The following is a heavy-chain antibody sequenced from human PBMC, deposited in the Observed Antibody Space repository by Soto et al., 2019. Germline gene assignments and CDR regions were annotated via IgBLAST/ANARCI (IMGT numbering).Heavy chain of an antibody. V-gene: IGHV3-11*05. J-gene: IGHJ6*02. CDR2: ISGTSHDT. CDR1: GFTFSNFY. CDR3: AGSGGTCSSAGCYYYAMDV. Sequence: QVQLVESGGGLVKPGGSLRLSCAASGFTFSNFYMSWVRQAPGKGLEWVSYISGTSHDTNYADSVKGRFTISRDNAKNTLHLQMHSLRAEDTALYYCAGSGGTCSSAGCYYYAMDVWGQGTTVTVSS. D-gene: IGHD2-15*01.